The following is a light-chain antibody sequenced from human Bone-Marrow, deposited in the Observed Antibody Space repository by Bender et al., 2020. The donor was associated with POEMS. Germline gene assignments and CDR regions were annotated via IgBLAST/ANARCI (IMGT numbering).Light chain of an antibody. V-gene: IGLV3-19*01. CDR1: SLRTYY. Sequence: SSELTQDPAVSVALGQTVTITCQGDSLRTYYATWYQQKPGQAPLLVLYGKNIRPSGIPDRFSGSRSGNTASLTITGAQADDEAAYYCKSRVSSGNPLIFGGGTKVTVL. J-gene: IGLJ2*01. CDR3: KSRVSSGNPLI. CDR2: GKN.